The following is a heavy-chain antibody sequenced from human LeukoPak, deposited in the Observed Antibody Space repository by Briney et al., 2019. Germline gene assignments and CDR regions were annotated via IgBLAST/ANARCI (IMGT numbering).Heavy chain of an antibody. CDR3: ASPWSSSWYRDY. D-gene: IGHD6-13*01. CDR2: ISSSSSYI. CDR1: GFTFSSYS. V-gene: IGHV3-21*01. J-gene: IGHJ4*02. Sequence: GGSLRLSCAASGFTFSSYSMNWVRQAPGKGLEWVSSISSSSSYIYYADSVKGRFTISRDNAKNSLYLQMNSLRAEDTAVYYCASPWSSSWYRDYWGQGTLVTVSS.